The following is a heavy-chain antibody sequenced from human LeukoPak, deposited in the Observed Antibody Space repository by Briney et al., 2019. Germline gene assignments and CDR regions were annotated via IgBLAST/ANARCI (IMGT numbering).Heavy chain of an antibody. CDR3: ARGLPYYYDSSGDFDAFDI. CDR1: GFTFSAYD. Sequence: GGSLRLSCAASGFTFSAYDMHWVRQATGRGLEWVSGIGTAGDTYYPGSVKGRFTVSRGNAKNSLYLQMNSLTAGDTAVYYCARGLPYYYDSSGDFDAFDIWGQGTVVTVSS. V-gene: IGHV3-13*04. J-gene: IGHJ3*02. D-gene: IGHD3-22*01. CDR2: IGTAGDT.